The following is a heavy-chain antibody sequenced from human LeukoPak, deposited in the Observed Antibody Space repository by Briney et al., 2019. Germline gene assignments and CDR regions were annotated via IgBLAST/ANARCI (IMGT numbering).Heavy chain of an antibody. J-gene: IGHJ4*02. CDR3: ARSSSSSSGDGDY. CDR1: GFTFSSYE. D-gene: IGHD6-6*01. CDR2: ISSSGSTI. V-gene: IGHV3-48*03. Sequence: PGGSLRLSCAASGFTFSSYEMNWVRQAPGKGLEWVSYISSSGSTIYYADSVKGRFTISRDNAKNSLYLQMNSLRAEDTALYYCARSSSSSSGDGDYWGQGTLVTVSS.